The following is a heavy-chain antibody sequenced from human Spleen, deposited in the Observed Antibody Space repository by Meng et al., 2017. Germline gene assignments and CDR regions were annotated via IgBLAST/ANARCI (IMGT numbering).Heavy chain of an antibody. D-gene: IGHD1-14*01. Sequence: GESLKISCAVSGFTFSASHIHWVRQASGKGLEWVGRIRTKIDTYATEYAASVKGRFTISRDDSKNTAYLQLNSLNTEDTAVYYCTMYNNDHIWGQGTMVTVSS. CDR3: TMYNNDHI. J-gene: IGHJ3*02. CDR1: GFTFSASH. V-gene: IGHV3-73*01. CDR2: IRTKIDTYAT.